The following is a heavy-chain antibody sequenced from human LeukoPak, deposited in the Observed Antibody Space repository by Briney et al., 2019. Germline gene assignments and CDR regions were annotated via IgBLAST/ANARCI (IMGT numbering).Heavy chain of an antibody. CDR1: GFTFSRYS. V-gene: IGHV3-48*04. CDR3: ARVEHNSGYYFDF. J-gene: IGHJ4*02. Sequence: GGSLRLSCAASGFTFSRYSMNWVRQAPGKGLEWVSYISSGSRTKYYADSVKGRLTIFRDNAKNSLYLQMDSLRAEDTAVYYCARVEHNSGYYFDFWGQGTLVTVSS. D-gene: IGHD5-18*01. CDR2: ISSGSRTK.